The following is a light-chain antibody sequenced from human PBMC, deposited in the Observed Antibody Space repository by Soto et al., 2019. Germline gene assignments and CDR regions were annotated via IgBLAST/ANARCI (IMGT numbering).Light chain of an antibody. CDR1: ERLSSVY. CDR3: QQRSNPIT. Sequence: EIVLTQSPGTLSLSPGERATLSCRASERLSSVYLAWYQQRPGQPPRLLIYGASNRATGIPDRFSGSGSGTDFTLIINRLGPEDFAVYYCQQRSNPITFGQGTRLEIK. CDR2: GAS. J-gene: IGKJ5*01. V-gene: IGKV3D-20*02.